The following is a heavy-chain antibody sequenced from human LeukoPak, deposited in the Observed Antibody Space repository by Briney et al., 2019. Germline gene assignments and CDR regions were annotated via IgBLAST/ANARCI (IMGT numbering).Heavy chain of an antibody. Sequence: GGSLRLSCAASGFTFSSYAMSWVRQAPGKGLEWVSAISGSGGSTYYADSVKGRFTISRDNSKNTLYLQVNSLRAEDTAVYYCAKGGYGSGSYPFDYWGQGTLVTVSS. V-gene: IGHV3-23*01. D-gene: IGHD3-10*01. CDR1: GFTFSSYA. J-gene: IGHJ4*02. CDR2: ISGSGGST. CDR3: AKGGYGSGSYPFDY.